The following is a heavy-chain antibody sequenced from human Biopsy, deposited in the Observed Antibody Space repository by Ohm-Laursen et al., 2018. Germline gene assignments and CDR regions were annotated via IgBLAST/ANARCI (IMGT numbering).Heavy chain of an antibody. CDR3: ASGDIGGVGLDV. J-gene: IGHJ6*02. CDR1: GDTFTTSA. CDR2: IIPILGTV. V-gene: IGHV1-69*04. Sequence: SSVKVSCKSSGDTFTTSAISWVRQVPGQGLDWMGRIIPILGTVDYGQNFQGRVTIRADTSTTFLELTSLRYDDTAVYYCASGDIGGVGLDVWGLGTTVTVSS. D-gene: IGHD3-10*01.